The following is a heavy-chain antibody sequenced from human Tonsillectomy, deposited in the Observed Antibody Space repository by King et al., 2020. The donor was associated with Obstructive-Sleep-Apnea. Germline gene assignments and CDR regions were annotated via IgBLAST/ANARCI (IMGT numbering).Heavy chain of an antibody. CDR2: MNIDGSST. V-gene: IGHV3-74*01. Sequence: VQLVESGGGLVQPGGSLRLSCAASGFTFSSYWMHWVRQAPGKGLVGVARMNIDGSSTSYADSLKGRFTISRDNAKNTLYLQMKSLRAEDTAVYYWARAPRDSYGHDYWGQGTLVTVSS. CDR1: GFTFSSYW. D-gene: IGHD5-18*01. J-gene: IGHJ4*02. CDR3: ARAPRDSYGHDY.